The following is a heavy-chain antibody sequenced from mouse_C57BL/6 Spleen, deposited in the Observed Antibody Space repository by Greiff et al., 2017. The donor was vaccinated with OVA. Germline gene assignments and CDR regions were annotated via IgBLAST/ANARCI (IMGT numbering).Heavy chain of an antibody. V-gene: IGHV1-52*01. D-gene: IGHD2-4*01. CDR3: ARSDSPFDY. Sequence: QVQLQQPGAELVRPGSSVKLSCKASGYTFTSYWMHWVKQRPIQGLEWIGNIDPSDSETHYNQKFKDKATLTVVKSSSPAYMQLRSLTAEDSAVYYWARSDSPFDYWGQGTTLTVSS. J-gene: IGHJ2*01. CDR2: IDPSDSET. CDR1: GYTFTSYW.